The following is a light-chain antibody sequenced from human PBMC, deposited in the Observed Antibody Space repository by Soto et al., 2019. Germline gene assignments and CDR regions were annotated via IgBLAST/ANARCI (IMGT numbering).Light chain of an antibody. CDR2: GAS. CDR1: QSVSSSF. J-gene: IGKJ1*01. CDR3: QQDYNLPWT. Sequence: TQSPATLSLSPGERATLSCRASQSVSSSFLSWYQQKPGQAPRLLIYGASIRATGIPARFSGSGSGTAFTLTISSLQPEDFAVYYCQQDYNLPWTFGQGTKVDIK. V-gene: IGKV3D-7*01.